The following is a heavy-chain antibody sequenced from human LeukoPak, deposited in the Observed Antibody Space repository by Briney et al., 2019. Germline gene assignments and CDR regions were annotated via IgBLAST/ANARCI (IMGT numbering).Heavy chain of an antibody. V-gene: IGHV3-48*04. Sequence: GGSLRLSCAASGFTFSYYSMNWVRQAPGKGLECASYISSSGNTTYHADSVKGRFTISRDNAKNSLYLQMSSLRAEDTAVYYCARDGGSSWYFDYWGQGTLVTVSS. CDR1: GFTFSYYS. J-gene: IGHJ4*02. CDR3: ARDGGSSWYFDY. CDR2: ISSSGNTT. D-gene: IGHD6-13*01.